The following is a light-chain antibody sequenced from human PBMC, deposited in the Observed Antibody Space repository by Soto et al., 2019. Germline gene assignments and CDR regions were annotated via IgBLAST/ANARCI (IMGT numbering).Light chain of an antibody. Sequence: EIVLTQSPATLSLSPGERATLSCRASQSGSINAIAWYQQKAGQAPRLLVYDTSTRATDIPDRFSGSGSGTDFTLTISRLEPEDFAVYFCQYYENLPLYPFGQGTRLEIK. CDR1: QSGSINA. CDR3: QYYENLPLYP. V-gene: IGKV3D-20*02. CDR2: DTS. J-gene: IGKJ2*01.